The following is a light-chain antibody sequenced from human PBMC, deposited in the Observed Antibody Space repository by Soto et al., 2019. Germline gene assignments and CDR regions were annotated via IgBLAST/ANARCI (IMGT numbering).Light chain of an antibody. CDR2: DAS. CDR1: QDISNY. Sequence: DIQMSQSPSSLSASVGDRDTITCQASQDISNYLNWYQQXLGKAPQLLIYDASNLETGVPSRFSGSGSGTDFTFTISSLQPEDIATYYCQQYSHLITFGQGTRLEIK. J-gene: IGKJ5*01. CDR3: QQYSHLIT. V-gene: IGKV1-33*01.